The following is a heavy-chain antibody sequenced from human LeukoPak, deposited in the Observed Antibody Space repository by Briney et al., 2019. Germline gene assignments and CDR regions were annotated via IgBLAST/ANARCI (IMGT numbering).Heavy chain of an antibody. CDR2: IYYSGSA. CDR1: GGSISSYY. J-gene: IGHJ4*02. CDR3: AGERNTAMVS. D-gene: IGHD5-18*01. Sequence: SETLSLTCTVSGGSISSYYWSWIRQPPGKGLEWIGYIYYSGSANYNPSLKSRVTISVDTSKNQFSLKLSSVTAADTAVYYCAGERNTAMVSWGQGTLVTVSS. V-gene: IGHV4-59*01.